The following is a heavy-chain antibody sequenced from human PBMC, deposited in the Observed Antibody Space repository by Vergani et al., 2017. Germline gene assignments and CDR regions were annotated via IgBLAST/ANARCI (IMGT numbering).Heavy chain of an antibody. CDR1: GGTFSSYA. CDR2: IIPIFGTA. V-gene: IGHV1-69*06. J-gene: IGHJ3*02. CDR3: ARESEDIDSSGARYAFDI. D-gene: IGHD3-22*01. Sequence: QVQLVQSGAEVKKPGSSVKVSCKASGGTFSSYAISWVRQAPGQGLEWMGGIIPIFGTANYAQKFQGRVTITADKSTSTAYMELSSLRSEDTAVYYCARESEDIDSSGARYAFDIWGQGTMVTVSS.